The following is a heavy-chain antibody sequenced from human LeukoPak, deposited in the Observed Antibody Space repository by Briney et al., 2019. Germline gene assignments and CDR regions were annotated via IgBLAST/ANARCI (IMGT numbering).Heavy chain of an antibody. CDR1: GFTVSSNY. D-gene: IGHD3-10*01. Sequence: GGSLRLSCAASGFTVSSNYMSWVRQAPGKGLEWVSVIYSGGSTYYADSVKGRFTISRDNSKNTLYLQMDSLRAEVTAVYYCATGPPLCGEHYYYYGMDVWGQGTTVTVSS. CDR2: IYSGGST. V-gene: IGHV3-66*02. J-gene: IGHJ6*02. CDR3: ATGPPLCGEHYYYYGMDV.